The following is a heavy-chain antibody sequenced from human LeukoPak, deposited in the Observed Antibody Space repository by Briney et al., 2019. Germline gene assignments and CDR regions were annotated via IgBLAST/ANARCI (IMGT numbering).Heavy chain of an antibody. D-gene: IGHD1-14*01. V-gene: IGHV4-4*07. J-gene: IGHJ5*02. CDR3: ARDKFTGGFDP. CDR1: GGSISSYY. CDR2: IYTSGST. Sequence: PSETLSLTXTVSGGSISSYYWSWIRQPAGKGLEWIGRIYTSGSTNYNPSLKSRVTMSVDTSKNQFSLKLSSVTAADTPVYYCARDKFTGGFDPWGQGTLVTVSS.